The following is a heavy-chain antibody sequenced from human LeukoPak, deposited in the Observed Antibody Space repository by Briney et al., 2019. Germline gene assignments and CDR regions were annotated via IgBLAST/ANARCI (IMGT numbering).Heavy chain of an antibody. CDR1: GFTFSDYY. CDR3: AKAMDAIVVVTVIQT. CDR2: IPYDGSYK. V-gene: IGHV3-30*18. D-gene: IGHD2-21*02. Sequence: GGSLRLSCAASGFTFSDYYMSWIRQAPGKGLEWVAVIPYDGSYKYYADSVKGRFTISRDNSRNTLSLQMNSLRGEDTAVYYCAKAMDAIVVVTVIQTWGQGTLVTVSS. J-gene: IGHJ5*02.